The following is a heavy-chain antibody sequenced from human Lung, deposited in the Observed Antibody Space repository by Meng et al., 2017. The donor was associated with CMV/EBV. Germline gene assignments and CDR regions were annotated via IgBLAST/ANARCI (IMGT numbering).Heavy chain of an antibody. CDR3: AKRLPYYGMDV. D-gene: IGHD2-15*01. Sequence: GGSXRLSCATSGFIFSTYAMNWVRQAPGKGLEWVSTINSGSRGTIFYANSVRGRFTISRDDSRNTLYLQMISLRAEDTAIYYCAKRLPYYGMDVWGQGTAVTVSS. V-gene: IGHV3-23*01. CDR2: INSGSRGTI. J-gene: IGHJ6*01. CDR1: GFIFSTYA.